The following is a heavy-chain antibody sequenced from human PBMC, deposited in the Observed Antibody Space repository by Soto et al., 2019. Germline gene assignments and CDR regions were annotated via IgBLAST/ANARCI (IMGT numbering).Heavy chain of an antibody. D-gene: IGHD1-1*01. J-gene: IGHJ4*02. CDR2: IWYDGSNK. Sequence: QVQLVESGGGVVQPGRSLRLSCAASGFTFSSYGMHWVRQAPGKGLEWVAVIWYDGSNKYYADSVKGRFTISRDNSKNTLYLQMNGLRAEDTAVYYCARAAGLQLIDYWGQGTLVTVSS. CDR1: GFTFSSYG. CDR3: ARAAGLQLIDY. V-gene: IGHV3-33*01.